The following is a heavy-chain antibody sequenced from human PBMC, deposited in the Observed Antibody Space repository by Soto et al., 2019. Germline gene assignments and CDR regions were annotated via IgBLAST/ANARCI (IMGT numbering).Heavy chain of an antibody. CDR3: AKGSIEYSASVDN. J-gene: IGHJ4*02. D-gene: IGHD5-12*01. V-gene: IGHV3-23*01. CDR2: ISARGGSS. Sequence: DVQLLESGGGLVQPGGPLRLSCAASGFSFSSYAMVWVRQAPGKGLEWVAVISARGGSSYFADSVKGRCTLSRDNSKNVLSLEMNSLRAEDTAIYFCAKGSIEYSASVDNWGQGALVVVSS. CDR1: GFSFSSYA.